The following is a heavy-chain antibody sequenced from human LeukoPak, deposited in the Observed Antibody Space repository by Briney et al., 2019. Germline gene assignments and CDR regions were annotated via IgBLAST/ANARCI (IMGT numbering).Heavy chain of an antibody. CDR2: ISGSGGST. J-gene: IGHJ6*03. D-gene: IGHD3-10*01. V-gene: IGHV3-23*01. CDR3: AKAKGRAPNYYYYMDV. Sequence: GGSLRLSCAASGFTFSSYAMSWVRQAPGKGLEWVSAISGSGGSTYYADSVKGRFTISRDNSKNTLYLQMNSLRAEDTAVYYCAKAKGRAPNYYYYMDVWGKGTTVTVSS. CDR1: GFTFSSYA.